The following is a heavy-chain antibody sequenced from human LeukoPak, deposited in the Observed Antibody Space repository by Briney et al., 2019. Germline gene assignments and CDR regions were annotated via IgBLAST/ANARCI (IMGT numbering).Heavy chain of an antibody. CDR2: IYRGDSDT. D-gene: IGHD3-22*01. V-gene: IGHV5-51*01. Sequence: GESLKISCKGSGYSFTSYWIGWVRQMPGKGLEWMGIIYRGDSDTRYSPSFQGQVTISADKSISTAYLQWSSLKASDTAMYYCARGPSYDSSGYYFDYWGQGTLVTVSS. J-gene: IGHJ4*02. CDR3: ARGPSYDSSGYYFDY. CDR1: GYSFTSYW.